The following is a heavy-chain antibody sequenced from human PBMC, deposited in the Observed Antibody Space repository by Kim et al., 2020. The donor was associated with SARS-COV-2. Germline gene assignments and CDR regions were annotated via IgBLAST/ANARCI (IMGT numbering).Heavy chain of an antibody. V-gene: IGHV3-74*01. J-gene: IGHJ4*02. CDR2: ISKDGSST. CDR3: IVYHGSQSYSTDH. Sequence: GGSLRLSCAASGFSFSTYWMHWVRQAPGKGLVSVSRISKDGSSTDYADSVRGRVTISRDNAKNTLYLQMNSLRAEDTAVYYCIVYHGSQSYSTDHWGQGTLVTVSS. CDR1: GFSFSTYW. D-gene: IGHD3-10*01.